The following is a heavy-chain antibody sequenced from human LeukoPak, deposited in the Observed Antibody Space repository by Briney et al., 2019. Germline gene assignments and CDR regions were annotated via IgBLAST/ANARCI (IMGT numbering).Heavy chain of an antibody. D-gene: IGHD2-15*01. V-gene: IGHV3-23*03. CDR2: IEGDGSGT. J-gene: IGHJ3*01. Sequence: GGSLRLSCAASGFTFSSYAMHWVRQAPGKGLEWVSSIEGDGSGTYYADSVRGRFIVSRDNSKNTLFLQMNRLRAEDAAVYYCAKDSVSQNGIFDPFDVWGLGTLVTVSS. CDR3: AKDSVSQNGIFDPFDV. CDR1: GFTFSSYA.